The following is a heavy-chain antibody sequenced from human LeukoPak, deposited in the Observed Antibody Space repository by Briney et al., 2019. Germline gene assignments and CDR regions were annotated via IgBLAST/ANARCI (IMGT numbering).Heavy chain of an antibody. J-gene: IGHJ4*02. CDR2: LSSSGTTI. Sequence: GGSLRLSCAASGFTFSDYYMSWIRQAPGKGREWVSYLSSSGTTIYYADSVKGRFTISRDNAKNSLYLQMNSLRAEDTAVYYCARGYDFWSGYYTGYFDYWGQGTLVTVSS. CDR3: ARGYDFWSGYYTGYFDY. V-gene: IGHV3-11*04. D-gene: IGHD3-3*01. CDR1: GFTFSDYY.